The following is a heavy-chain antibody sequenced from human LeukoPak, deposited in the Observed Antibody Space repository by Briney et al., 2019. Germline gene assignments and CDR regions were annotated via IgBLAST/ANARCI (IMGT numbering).Heavy chain of an antibody. CDR3: AKARVVELDAFDI. J-gene: IGHJ3*02. D-gene: IGHD1-7*01. V-gene: IGHV3-33*06. CDR2: IWYDGSKK. CDR1: GFTFSSYG. Sequence: PGRSLRLSCAASGFTFSSYGIHWVRQAPGKGLDWVAVIWYDGSKKYYADSVKGRFTISRDNSKNTLYLQMNSLRAEDTAVYYCAKARVVELDAFDIWGQGTMVTVSS.